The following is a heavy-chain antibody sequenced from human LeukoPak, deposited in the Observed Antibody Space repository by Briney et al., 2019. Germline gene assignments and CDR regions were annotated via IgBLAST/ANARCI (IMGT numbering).Heavy chain of an antibody. J-gene: IGHJ1*01. CDR1: GGSINSYN. CDR2: IYYSWST. Sequence: SETLSLTCTVSGGSINSYNWNWIRQPPAKGQERIGYIYYSWSTNYNPSLKSRVTISVDTSKHLFSLKLSSVTAADTAVYYCARVESGYGDYLHTALAEYFQHWGQGTLVTVSS. V-gene: IGHV4-59*01. D-gene: IGHD4-17*01. CDR3: ARVESGYGDYLHTALAEYFQH.